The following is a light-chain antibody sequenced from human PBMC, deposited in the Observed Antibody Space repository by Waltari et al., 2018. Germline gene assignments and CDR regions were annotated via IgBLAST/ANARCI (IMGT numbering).Light chain of an antibody. Sequence: DIQMPQSPSTLSASEGDRVTLTCRASRSVSNWVAWYQQKTGKAPKLLIYETSSLRSGGPSRFSGSGSGTEDSLTITSLQPDDFATYYCQQYNDYAPWAFGQGTKVEVK. CDR2: ETS. J-gene: IGKJ1*01. V-gene: IGKV1-5*03. CDR1: RSVSNW. CDR3: QQYNDYAPWA.